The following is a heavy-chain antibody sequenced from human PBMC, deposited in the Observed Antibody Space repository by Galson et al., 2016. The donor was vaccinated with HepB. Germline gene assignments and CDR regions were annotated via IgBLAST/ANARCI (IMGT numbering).Heavy chain of an antibody. Sequence: SLRLSCEASGFTFSDYYMSWVRQAPGKGLEWVSSIASRRSYTNYADSVKGRFTISRDNARNSLYLQMDSLRAVDTAVYYCARHGSNSDYYMDVWGKGTTVTVSS. V-gene: IGHV3-11*06. CDR2: IASRRSYT. D-gene: IGHD4-11*01. CDR3: ARHGSNSDYYMDV. CDR1: GFTFSDYY. J-gene: IGHJ6*03.